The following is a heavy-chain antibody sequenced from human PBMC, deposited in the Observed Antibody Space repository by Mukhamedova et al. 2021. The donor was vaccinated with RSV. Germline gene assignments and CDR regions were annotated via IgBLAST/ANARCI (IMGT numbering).Heavy chain of an antibody. Sequence: GLEWVAIISNDGSAEVYADSVRGRFTISRDNSKNTLYLQMNSLRSEDTAVYFCARGCGGASGSYYFDNWGQGTLVTVSS. D-gene: IGHD1-26*01. CDR3: ARGCGGASGSYYFDN. CDR2: ISNDGSAE. V-gene: IGHV3-30*03. J-gene: IGHJ4*02.